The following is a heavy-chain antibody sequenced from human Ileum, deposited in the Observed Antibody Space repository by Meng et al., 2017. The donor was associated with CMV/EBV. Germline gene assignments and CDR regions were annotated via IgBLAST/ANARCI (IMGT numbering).Heavy chain of an antibody. Sequence: ASVKVSCKASGYTFTSYYIHWVRQAPGQGFEWMGIISPSGESTSYAQKFQSRFTMTKDTSTSTVYMELSSLGSEDTAVYYGARRGDCRSTNCNLDYWGQGTLVTVSS. CDR2: ISPSGEST. V-gene: IGHV1-46*01. CDR3: ARRGDCRSTNCNLDY. CDR1: GYTFTSYY. J-gene: IGHJ4*02. D-gene: IGHD2-2*01.